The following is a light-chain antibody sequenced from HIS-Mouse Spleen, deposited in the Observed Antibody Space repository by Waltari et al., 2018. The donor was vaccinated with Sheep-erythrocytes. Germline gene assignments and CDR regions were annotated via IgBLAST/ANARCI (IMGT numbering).Light chain of an antibody. J-gene: IGKJ2*01. CDR2: LGS. CDR1: QSFLHSNGYNY. V-gene: IGKV2-28*01. CDR3: MQALQTMYT. Sequence: THPPPSRLLPPEEAAPISCGSSQSFLHSNGYNYLDWYLQKPGQSPQLLIYLGSNRASGVHDRFSGSGSGTDFTLKISRVEAEDVGVYYCMQALQTMYTFGQGTKLEIK.